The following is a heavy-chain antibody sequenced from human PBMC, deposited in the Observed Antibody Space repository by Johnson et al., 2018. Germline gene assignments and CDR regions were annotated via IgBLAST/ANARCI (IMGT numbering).Heavy chain of an antibody. CDR3: AKKGHTNGRAYTFDV. CDR1: GFSFRDSV. D-gene: IGHD2-8*01. J-gene: IGHJ3*01. V-gene: IGHV3-30*10. CDR2: ISEDGTNR. Sequence: VQLVESGGGVVQPGRSLRLSCAASGFSFRDSVMHWVRQAPGKGLEWAAVISEDGTNRVYTDSVKGRFTISRDNSENTVYLQIDSLGVEDAAVDYCAKKGHTNGRAYTFDVWGQGTVVVVSS.